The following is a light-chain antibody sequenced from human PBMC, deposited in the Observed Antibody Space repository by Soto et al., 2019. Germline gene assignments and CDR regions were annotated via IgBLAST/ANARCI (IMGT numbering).Light chain of an antibody. Sequence: DIHITQSPSTLSASVGDRVTSTCRASQSISSWVAWYQQKPGKAPKLLIYDASSLESGVPSRFSGSGSGTEFTLTISSLQPDDFATYYCQQYNGFSSFGQGTKVDIK. CDR2: DAS. CDR3: QQYNGFSS. CDR1: QSISSW. J-gene: IGKJ1*01. V-gene: IGKV1-5*01.